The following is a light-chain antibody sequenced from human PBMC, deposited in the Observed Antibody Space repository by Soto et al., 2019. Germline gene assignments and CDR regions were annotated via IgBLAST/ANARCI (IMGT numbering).Light chain of an antibody. CDR3: SSYAGGNEVI. J-gene: IGLJ2*01. V-gene: IGLV2-8*01. CDR1: SSDVGGYNF. Sequence: QSALTQPPSASGSPGQSVTISCTGTSSDVGGYNFVSWYQQHPGKAPKLMIYEVTKRPSGVPDRFSGSKSGNAASLTVSGLQAEDEAHYYCSSYAGGNEVIFGGGTKVTVL. CDR2: EVT.